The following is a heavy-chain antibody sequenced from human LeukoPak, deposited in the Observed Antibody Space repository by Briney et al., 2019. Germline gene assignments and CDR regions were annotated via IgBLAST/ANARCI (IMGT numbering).Heavy chain of an antibody. CDR2: IYSGGGT. CDR3: AREGIAAAVNFDY. V-gene: IGHV3-53*01. Sequence: QSGGSLRLSCAASGFTVSSNYMNWVRQAPGKGLEWVSVIYSGGGTYYADSVKGRFTISRDNAKNSLYLQMNSLRAEDTAVYYCAREGIAAAVNFDYWGQGTLVTVSS. D-gene: IGHD6-25*01. J-gene: IGHJ4*02. CDR1: GFTVSSNY.